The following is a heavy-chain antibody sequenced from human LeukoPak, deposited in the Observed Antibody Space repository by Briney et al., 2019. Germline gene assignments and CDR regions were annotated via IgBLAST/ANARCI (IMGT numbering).Heavy chain of an antibody. J-gene: IGHJ4*02. CDR2: ISGGGGST. Sequence: GGSLRLSCAASGFTFSSYAMSWVRQAPGKGLEWVSAISGGGGSTYYADSVRGRFIISRDNSKNTLYLQMNSLRAEDTALYYCAEEVGNTYPTFDYWGQGTLVTVSS. CDR1: GFTFSSYA. V-gene: IGHV3-23*01. D-gene: IGHD1-26*01. CDR3: AEEVGNTYPTFDY.